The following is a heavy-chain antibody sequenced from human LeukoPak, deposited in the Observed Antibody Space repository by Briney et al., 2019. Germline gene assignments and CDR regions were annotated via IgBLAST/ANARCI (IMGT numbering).Heavy chain of an antibody. D-gene: IGHD1-1*01. J-gene: IGHJ6*03. Sequence: GGSLRLSCAASGFTFSSYEMNWVRQAPGKGLEWVSYISSSGSTIYYADSVKGRFTISRDNSKNSLYLQMNSLRAEGTALYYCAKDWGTTAEYYYYMDVWGKGTTVTVSS. CDR1: GFTFSSYE. CDR2: ISSSGSTI. V-gene: IGHV3-48*03. CDR3: AKDWGTTAEYYYYMDV.